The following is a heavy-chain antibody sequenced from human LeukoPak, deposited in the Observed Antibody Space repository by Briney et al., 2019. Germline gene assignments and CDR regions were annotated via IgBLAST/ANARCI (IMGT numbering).Heavy chain of an antibody. V-gene: IGHV4-34*01. J-gene: IGHJ3*02. Sequence: SETLSLTCAVSGGSISSGGYSWSWIRQPPGKGLEWIGEINHSGSTNYNPSLKSRVTISVDTSKNQFSLKLSSVTAADTAVYYCARTPRAFDIWGQGTMVTVSS. CDR3: ARTPRAFDI. CDR2: INHSGST. CDR1: GGSISSGGYS.